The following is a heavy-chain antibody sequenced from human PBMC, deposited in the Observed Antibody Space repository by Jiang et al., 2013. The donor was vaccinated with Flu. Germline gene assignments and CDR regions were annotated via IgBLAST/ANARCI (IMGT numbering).Heavy chain of an antibody. CDR1: GGTFSSYA. J-gene: IGHJ2*01. CDR3: ARDLPSRSGGYGWYFDL. Sequence: GAEVKKPGSSVKVSCKASGGTFSSYAISWVRQAPGQGLEWMGGIIPIFGTANYAQKFQGRVTITADESTSTAYMELSSLRSEDTAVYYCARDLPSRSGGYGWYFDLWGRGTLVTVSS. CDR2: IIPIFGTA. D-gene: IGHD6-19*01. V-gene: IGHV1-69*01.